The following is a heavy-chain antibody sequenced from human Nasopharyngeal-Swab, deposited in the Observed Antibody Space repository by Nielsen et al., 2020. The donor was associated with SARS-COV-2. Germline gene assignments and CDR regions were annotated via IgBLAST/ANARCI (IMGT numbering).Heavy chain of an antibody. V-gene: IGHV4-59*08. Sequence: SETLSLTCTVSGDSMITNSWIWIRPPPGKGLEWIGYIYYNGRTTYTPSLKSRVTVSLDTSRNQFSLKLDSVTAADTATYYCARQNVLKHLEWTSTFYSYRIDVWGKGTTVTVSS. J-gene: IGHJ6*03. CDR3: ARQNVLKHLEWTSTFYSYRIDV. CDR1: GDSMITNS. CDR2: IYYNGRT. D-gene: IGHD2/OR15-2a*01.